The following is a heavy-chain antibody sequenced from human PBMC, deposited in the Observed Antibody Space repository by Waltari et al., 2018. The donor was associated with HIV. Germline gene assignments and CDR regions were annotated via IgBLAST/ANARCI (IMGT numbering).Heavy chain of an antibody. Sequence: QVQIVQSGAEVKKPGSSVKVSCEASGGSFSNYAVSWVRQVPGQGLEWLGGVIPCFGSPDYAQKFHGRLTIVADESINTAYMELSSLTSEDTAVYYCATGDGRNFGVVREYYHYGMDVWGQGTTVTVSS. CDR3: ATGDGRNFGVVREYYHYGMDV. J-gene: IGHJ6*02. D-gene: IGHD3-3*01. CDR1: GGSFSNYA. CDR2: VIPCFGSP. V-gene: IGHV1-69*01.